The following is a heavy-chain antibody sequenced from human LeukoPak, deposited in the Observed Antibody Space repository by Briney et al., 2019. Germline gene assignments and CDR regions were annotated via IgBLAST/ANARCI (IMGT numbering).Heavy chain of an antibody. CDR3: AKDRANWAIDD. D-gene: IGHD3-16*01. J-gene: IGHJ4*02. Sequence: NPGGSLRLSCAASGFTFTDHPMNWVRQAPGKGLEWISYIGGDGIAFYADSVKGRFTASKDDARKSMYLQMNSLRVEDTAVYYCAKDRANWAIDDWGQGTQVTVSS. CDR2: IGGDGIA. V-gene: IGHV3-69-1*01. CDR1: GFTFTDHP.